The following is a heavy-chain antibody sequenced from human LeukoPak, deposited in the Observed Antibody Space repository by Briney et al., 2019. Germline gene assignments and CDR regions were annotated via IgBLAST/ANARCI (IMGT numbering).Heavy chain of an antibody. J-gene: IGHJ4*02. CDR3: ARGDAPLGRGRSKESHCGGDCYKY. CDR2: IIPIFGTA. Sequence: ASVKVSCKASGGTFSSYAISWVRQAPGQGLEWMGRIIPIFGTANYAQKFQGRVTITTDESTSTAYMELSSLRSEDTAVYYCARGDAPLGRGRSKESHCGGDCYKYWGQGTLVTVSS. CDR1: GGTFSSYA. D-gene: IGHD2-21*02. V-gene: IGHV1-69*05.